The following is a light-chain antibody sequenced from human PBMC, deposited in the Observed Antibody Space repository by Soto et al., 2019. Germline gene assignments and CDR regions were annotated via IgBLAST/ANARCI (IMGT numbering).Light chain of an antibody. V-gene: IGLV1-51*01. CDR2: DNN. CDR1: TSNIGSYY. CDR3: GTWDSSLSVVV. Sequence: QAVLTQPPSVSAAPGQKVTISCSGSTSNIGSYYISWYQHLPGTAPKLLIDDNNERPSGIPDRFSASKSGTSGTLGITGLQTGDEAEYYCGTWDSSLSVVVFGGGTKLTVL. J-gene: IGLJ2*01.